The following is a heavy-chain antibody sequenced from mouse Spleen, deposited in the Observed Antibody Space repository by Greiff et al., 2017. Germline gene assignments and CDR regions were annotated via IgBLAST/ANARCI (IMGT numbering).Heavy chain of an antibody. CDR3: ARDYGSSYGYFDY. V-gene: IGHV1-12*01. CDR2: IYPGNGDT. Sequence: LQQPGAELVKPGASVKMSCKASGYTFTSYNMHWVKQTPGQGLEWIGAIYPGNGDTSYNQKFKGKATLTADKSSSTAYMQLSSLTSEDSAVYYCARDYGSSYGYFDYWGQGTTLTVSS. CDR1: GYTFTSYN. J-gene: IGHJ2*01. D-gene: IGHD1-1*01.